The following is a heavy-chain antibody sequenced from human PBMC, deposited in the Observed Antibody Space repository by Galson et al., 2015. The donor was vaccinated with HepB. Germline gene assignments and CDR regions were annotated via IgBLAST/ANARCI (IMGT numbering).Heavy chain of an antibody. CDR2: LDSSGDYI. V-gene: IGHV3-21*01. CDR3: ARGSYGQFDY. J-gene: IGHJ4*02. Sequence: SLRLSCAASGFTFNSYSMNWVRQAPGKGLEWVSSLDSSGDYIFYADSVKGRFTISRDNAKNSLYLQMNSLRAEDTAVYYCARGSYGQFDYWGQGTLVTVSS. CDR1: GFTFNSYS. D-gene: IGHD1-26*01.